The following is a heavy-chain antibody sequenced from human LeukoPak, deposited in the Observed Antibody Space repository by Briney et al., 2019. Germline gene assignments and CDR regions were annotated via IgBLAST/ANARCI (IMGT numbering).Heavy chain of an antibody. CDR1: GYTFTVYY. V-gene: IGHV1-2*02. Sequence: ASVKVSCTASGYTFTVYYMHWVRQAPGQGLEWMGWINPNSGGTNCAQKFQGRVTLTRDTSISTAYMELTRLSSDDTAVYYCARTPSLTYSSSWSASSQIYYFDYWGQGTLVTVSS. J-gene: IGHJ4*02. D-gene: IGHD6-13*01. CDR2: INPNSGGT. CDR3: ARTPSLTYSSSWSASSQIYYFDY.